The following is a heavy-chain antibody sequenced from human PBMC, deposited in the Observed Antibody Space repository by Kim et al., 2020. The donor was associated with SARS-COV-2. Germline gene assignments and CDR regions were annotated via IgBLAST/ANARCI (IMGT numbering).Heavy chain of an antibody. J-gene: IGHJ4*02. CDR2: IYHSGST. CDR1: GGSISSSNW. Sequence: SETLSLTCAVSGGSISSSNWWSWVRQPPGKGLEWIGEIYHSGSTNYNPSLKSRVTISVDKSKNQFSLKLSSVTAADTAVYYCARVVRGVMLGFDYWGQGTLVTVSS. V-gene: IGHV4-4*02. CDR3: ARVVRGVMLGFDY. D-gene: IGHD3-10*01.